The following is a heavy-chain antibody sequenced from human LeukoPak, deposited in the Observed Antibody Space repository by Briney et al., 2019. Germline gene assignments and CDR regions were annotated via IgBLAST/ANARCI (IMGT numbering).Heavy chain of an antibody. CDR3: ARNKINTVTTGWYFDL. V-gene: IGHV3-21*01. CDR1: GFTFSNYG. D-gene: IGHD4-17*01. CDR2: VSIGGSYI. J-gene: IGHJ2*01. Sequence: GGSLRLSCAASGFTFSNYGMNWVRKAPGKGLEWVSFVSIGGSYIYYGDSVKGRFTISRDDAKNSLYLQMNSLTAEDTAEYYCARNKINTVTTGWYFDLWGRGTLVAVSS.